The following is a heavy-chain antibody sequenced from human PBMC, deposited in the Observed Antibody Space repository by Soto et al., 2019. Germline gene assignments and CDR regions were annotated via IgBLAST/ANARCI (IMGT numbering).Heavy chain of an antibody. Sequence: QVQLVESGGGVVQPGRSLRLSCAVSGFTVSTYGMHWVRQAPGKGLEWVAVISRDGGTKYYADSVTGRFTISRENSRNTLFLEMNSLRGDDMAVYSCTGQVASGYWGQGTMVTVSS. V-gene: IGHV3-30*03. D-gene: IGHD2-8*02. CDR3: TGQVASGY. J-gene: IGHJ4*02. CDR1: GFTVSTYG. CDR2: ISRDGGTK.